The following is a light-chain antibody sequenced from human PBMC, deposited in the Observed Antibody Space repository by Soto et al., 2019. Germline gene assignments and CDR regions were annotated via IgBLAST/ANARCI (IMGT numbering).Light chain of an antibody. CDR3: LQDDAYPLT. V-gene: IGKV1-6*01. Sequence: ALQMTQSPSSLSASVGDRVTITCRASQGIRNDLGWYQQKPGKAPKLLIYSAFTLRSGVPSRFSGSGSGTEFTLTISSLQPEDFATYYCLQDDAYPLTFGGGTKVEIK. CDR1: QGIRND. J-gene: IGKJ4*01. CDR2: SAF.